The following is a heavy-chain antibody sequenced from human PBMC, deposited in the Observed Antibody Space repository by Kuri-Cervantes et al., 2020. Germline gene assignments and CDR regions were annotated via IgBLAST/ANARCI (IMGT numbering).Heavy chain of an antibody. V-gene: IGHV1-2*02. CDR2: INPNSGNT. Sequence: ASVKVSCKASGYTFTGYYMHWVRQAPGQGLEWMGWINPNSGNTGYAQKFQGRVTMTRDTSISTAYMELSRLRSDDTAVYYCATATVTTHYYYYGMDVWGQGTTVTVSS. J-gene: IGHJ6*02. CDR3: ATATVTTHYYYYGMDV. CDR1: GYTFTGYY. D-gene: IGHD4-11*01.